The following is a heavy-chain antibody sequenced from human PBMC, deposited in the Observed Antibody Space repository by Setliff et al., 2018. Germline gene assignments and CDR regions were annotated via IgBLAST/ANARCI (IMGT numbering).Heavy chain of an antibody. Sequence: ASVKVSCKTSGFSFTSFGFSWVRQAPGQGLEWMGSISGHTGETNYAQKFQARVTMTADTSTKTVYMELRSLTSDDTAVYYCTRSRAPSVVLAADFDFWGQGTPVTVSS. CDR3: TRSRAPSVVLAADFDF. D-gene: IGHD2-21*01. CDR2: ISGHTGET. V-gene: IGHV1-18*01. J-gene: IGHJ4*02. CDR1: GFSFTSFG.